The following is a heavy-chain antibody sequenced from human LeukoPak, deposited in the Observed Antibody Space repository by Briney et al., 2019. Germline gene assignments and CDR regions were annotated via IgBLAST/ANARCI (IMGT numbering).Heavy chain of an antibody. Sequence: SETLSLTCTVSGGSISSYYWSWVRQPPGKGLEWIGSLYYSGSTNNNPSLKSRVTMSVDTSKNQFSLKLSSVTAAATAVYYCARHGILVPARNWYFDLWGRGTLVTVSS. CDR3: ARHGILVPARNWYFDL. CDR1: GGSISSYY. J-gene: IGHJ2*01. CDR2: LYYSGST. V-gene: IGHV4-59*08. D-gene: IGHD2-21*02.